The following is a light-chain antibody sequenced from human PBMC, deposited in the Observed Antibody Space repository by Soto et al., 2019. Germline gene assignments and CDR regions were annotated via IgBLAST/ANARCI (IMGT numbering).Light chain of an antibody. V-gene: IGLV2-8*01. CDR2: EVT. J-gene: IGLJ2*01. Sequence: QSALTQPPSASGSPGQSGTISCTGTSSDVGGYNCVSWYQQHPGKAPQLMIYEVTKRPSGVPDRFSGSKSGNTASLTVSGLQAEDEADYYCSSYAGSNTVLFGGGTKVTVL. CDR3: SSYAGSNTVL. CDR1: SSDVGGYNC.